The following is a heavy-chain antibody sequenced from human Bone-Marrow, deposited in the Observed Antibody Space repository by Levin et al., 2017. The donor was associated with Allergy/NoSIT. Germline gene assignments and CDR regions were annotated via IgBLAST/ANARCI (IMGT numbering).Heavy chain of an antibody. J-gene: IGHJ4*02. CDR1: GFTFSSYG. CDR2: ISYEGSNK. V-gene: IGHV3-30*18. CDR3: AKKAALAGRPGSFDV. D-gene: IGHD6-6*01. Sequence: QPGGSLRLSCAATGFTFSSYGMHWVRQAPGKGLEWVSFISYEGSNKLYADSVKGRFTISRDSSKNTLYLEMNSLRPEDTAIYYCAKKAALAGRPGSFDVWGPGTLVTVSS.